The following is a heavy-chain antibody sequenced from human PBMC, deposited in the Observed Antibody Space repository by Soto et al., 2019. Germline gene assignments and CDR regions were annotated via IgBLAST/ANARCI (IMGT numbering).Heavy chain of an antibody. CDR2: IYWDDDK. Sequence: QITLKESGPTLGKPTETLTLTCTFAGFSLSTSGVGVGWIRQPPGKALEGVALIYWDDDKRYSPSLKSRLTIAKDTSKNQVVLTMTNMDPVDTATYYCAHRQMYNWNYQVFDYWGPGTLVTVSS. V-gene: IGHV2-5*02. CDR3: AHRQMYNWNYQVFDY. D-gene: IGHD1-7*01. CDR1: GFSLSTSGVG. J-gene: IGHJ4*02.